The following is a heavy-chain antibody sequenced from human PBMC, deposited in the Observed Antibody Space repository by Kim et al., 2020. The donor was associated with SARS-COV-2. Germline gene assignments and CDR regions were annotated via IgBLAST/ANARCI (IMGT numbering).Heavy chain of an antibody. V-gene: IGHV3-74*01. J-gene: IGHJ4*02. Sequence: GGSLRLSCAASGFTFSNYWMHWVRQAPGKGLVWVSRINSDGSTTTYADSVKGRFTISRDNAKNTLYLQMNSLRAEDTAVYYCVRGGSTSCYGWGQGTLVTVSS. D-gene: IGHD2-2*01. CDR3: VRGGSTSCYG. CDR2: INSDGSTT. CDR1: GFTFSNYW.